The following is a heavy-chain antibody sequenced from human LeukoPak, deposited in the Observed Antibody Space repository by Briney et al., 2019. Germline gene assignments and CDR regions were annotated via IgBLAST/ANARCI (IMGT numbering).Heavy chain of an antibody. CDR2: MNPNSGNT. J-gene: IGHJ6*03. V-gene: IGHV1-8*01. D-gene: IGHD5-18*01. CDR1: GYTFTSYD. Sequence: ASVKVSCKASGYTFTSYDINWVRQATGQGLEWMGWMNPNSGNTGYAQKFQGRVTMTRNTSISTAYMELSSLRSEDTAVYYCASKTQVDISMVTDYYYMDVWGKGTTVTVSS. CDR3: ASKTQVDISMVTDYYYMDV.